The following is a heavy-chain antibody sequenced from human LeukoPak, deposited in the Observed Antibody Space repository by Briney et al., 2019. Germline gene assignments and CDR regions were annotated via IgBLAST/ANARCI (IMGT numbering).Heavy chain of an antibody. CDR3: ALDRNSNIWSYY. V-gene: IGHV3-53*01. D-gene: IGHD6-13*01. CDR2: IYSGGTT. Sequence: GGSLRLSCAVSGITVSINYMSWVRQAPAKGLEWVSVIYSGGTTYYADSVKGRFTISRDTSKNTVYLQMNSVRAEDTAVYYCALDRNSNIWSYYWGQGTLVTVST. CDR1: GITVSINY. J-gene: IGHJ4*02.